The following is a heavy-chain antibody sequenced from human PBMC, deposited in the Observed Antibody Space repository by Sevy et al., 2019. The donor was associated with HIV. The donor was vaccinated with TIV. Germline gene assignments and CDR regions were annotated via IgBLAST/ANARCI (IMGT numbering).Heavy chain of an antibody. V-gene: IGHV3-15*01. CDR1: GFTFSNAW. CDR2: IKSKTDGGTT. CDR3: TTDTGISDYDFWSGRDDTFDN. D-gene: IGHD3-3*01. J-gene: IGHJ3*02. Sequence: GGSLRLSCAASGFTFSNAWMSWVRQAPGKGLEWVGRIKSKTDGGTTDYAGPVKGRFTISTDESKNTLYLQMNSLKTEDTAVYYCTTDTGISDYDFWSGRDDTFDNWGQGTMVTVSS.